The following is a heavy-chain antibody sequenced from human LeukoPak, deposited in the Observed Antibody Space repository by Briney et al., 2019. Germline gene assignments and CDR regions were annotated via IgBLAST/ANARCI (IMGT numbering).Heavy chain of an antibody. D-gene: IGHD3-22*01. CDR2: INPSGGST. J-gene: IGHJ4*02. CDR1: GYTFTSYY. Sequence: ASVKVSCKASGYTFTSYYMHWVRQAPGQGLEWMGIINPSGGSTSYAQKFQGRVTMTRDTSTSTVYMELSSLRSEGTAVYYCARVRNYYGSSGYSYYFDYWGQGTLVTVSS. V-gene: IGHV1-46*01. CDR3: ARVRNYYGSSGYSYYFDY.